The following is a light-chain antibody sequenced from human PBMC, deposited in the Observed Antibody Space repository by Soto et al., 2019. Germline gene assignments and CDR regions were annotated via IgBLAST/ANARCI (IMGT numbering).Light chain of an antibody. CDR1: QSVSCN. J-gene: IGKJ5*01. Sequence: EIALTHSTATLSLCPGERATLSGIASQSVSCNLAWYQRTPGQAPRLLIYGASSRATGIPDRFSGGGSGTDFTLTISRLEPEDFAVYYCQQYGSSPPITFGQGTRLEI. CDR2: GAS. V-gene: IGKV3-20*01. CDR3: QQYGSSPPIT.